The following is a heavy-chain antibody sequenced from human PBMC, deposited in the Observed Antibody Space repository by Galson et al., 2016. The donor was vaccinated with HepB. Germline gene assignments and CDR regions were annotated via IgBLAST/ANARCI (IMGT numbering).Heavy chain of an antibody. V-gene: IGHV4-39*01. CDR1: GGSFSSRSYY. J-gene: IGHJ4*02. Sequence: SETLSLTCTVSGGSFSSRSYYWGWIRQPPGKGLEWIGSIYYSGSTYYNPSLKSRVTISVDTSKNQFSLKLSSVTAADTAVYYCAGTYYDFWSGPPVFDYWGQGTLVTVSS. D-gene: IGHD3-3*01. CDR3: AGTYYDFWSGPPVFDY. CDR2: IYYSGST.